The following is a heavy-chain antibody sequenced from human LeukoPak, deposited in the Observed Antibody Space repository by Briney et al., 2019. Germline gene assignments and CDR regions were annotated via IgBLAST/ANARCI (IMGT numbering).Heavy chain of an antibody. J-gene: IGHJ3*02. CDR2: IYHSGST. D-gene: IGHD4-23*01. Sequence: PSQTLSLTCTVSGGSISSGGYYWSWIRQPPGKGLEWIGYIYHSGSTYYNPSLKSRVTISVDRSKNQFSLKLSSVTAADTAVYYCARNLYQGGKYPHDAFDIWGQGTMVTVSS. CDR3: ARNLYQGGKYPHDAFDI. CDR1: GGSISSGGYY. V-gene: IGHV4-30-2*01.